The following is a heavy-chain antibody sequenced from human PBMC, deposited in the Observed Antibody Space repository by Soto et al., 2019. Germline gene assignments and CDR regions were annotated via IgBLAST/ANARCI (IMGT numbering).Heavy chain of an antibody. CDR1: GFSLSTSGVG. Sequence: QITLKESGPTLVKPTQTLTLTCTFSGFSLSTSGVGVGWIRQPPGKALESLALIYWDDDKRYSPSLKSRLTITEDSSKNHVVLTMTNMDPVDTATYYCARRRPCYGFWSGSPYGMDVWGQGSTVTVSS. D-gene: IGHD3-3*01. V-gene: IGHV2-5*02. J-gene: IGHJ6*02. CDR3: ARRRPCYGFWSGSPYGMDV. CDR2: IYWDDDK.